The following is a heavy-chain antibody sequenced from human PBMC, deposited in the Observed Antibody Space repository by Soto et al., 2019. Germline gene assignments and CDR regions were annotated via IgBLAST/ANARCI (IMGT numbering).Heavy chain of an antibody. Sequence: GASVKVSCKASGYTFTSYDINWVRQATGQGLEWMGWMNPNSGNTGYAQKFQGRVTMTRNTSISTAYMELSSLRSEDTAVYYCARGDYIWGSYRPQGLYYYYYMDFWGKGTTVNVSS. V-gene: IGHV1-8*01. CDR2: MNPNSGNT. CDR3: ARGDYIWGSYRPQGLYYYYYMDF. D-gene: IGHD3-16*02. CDR1: GYTFTSYD. J-gene: IGHJ6*03.